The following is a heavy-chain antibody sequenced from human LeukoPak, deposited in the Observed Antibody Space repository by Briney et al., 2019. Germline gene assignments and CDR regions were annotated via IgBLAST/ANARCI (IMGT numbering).Heavy chain of an antibody. V-gene: IGHV1-18*01. CDR2: ISAYNGNT. Sequence: ASVKVSCKASGYTFTSYGISWVRQAPGQGLEWMGWISAYNGNTNYAQKLQGRVTMTTDTSTSTAYMELRSLRSYDTAVYYCARRYYDSSGYYYFDYWGQGTLVTVSS. CDR1: GYTFTSYG. CDR3: ARRYYDSSGYYYFDY. J-gene: IGHJ4*02. D-gene: IGHD3-22*01.